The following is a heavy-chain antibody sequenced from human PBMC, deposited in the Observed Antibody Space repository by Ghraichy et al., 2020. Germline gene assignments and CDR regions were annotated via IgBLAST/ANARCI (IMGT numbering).Heavy chain of an antibody. CDR2: IYSGGSA. Sequence: GGSLRLSCAASGFTVSSNYMSWVRQAPGKGLEWVSVIYSGGSAYYADSVKGRFTISRDNSKNTLYLQMNSLRAEDTAVYYCARERDGGGPFDYWGQGTLVTVSS. CDR1: GFTVSSNY. D-gene: IGHD3-3*01. J-gene: IGHJ4*02. CDR3: ARERDGGGPFDY. V-gene: IGHV3-66*01.